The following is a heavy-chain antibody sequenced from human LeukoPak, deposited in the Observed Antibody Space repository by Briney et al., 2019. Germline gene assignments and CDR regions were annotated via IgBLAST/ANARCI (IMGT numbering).Heavy chain of an antibody. V-gene: IGHV4-59*06. Sequence: SETLSLTCTVSGGSISSYYWSWIRQHPGKGLEWIGYIYYSGSTYYNPSLKSRVTISVDTSKNQFSLKLSSVTAADTAVYYCAREWTYYYGSGSYDAFDIWGQGTMVTVSS. J-gene: IGHJ3*02. CDR1: GGSISSYY. CDR2: IYYSGST. CDR3: AREWTYYYGSGSYDAFDI. D-gene: IGHD3-10*01.